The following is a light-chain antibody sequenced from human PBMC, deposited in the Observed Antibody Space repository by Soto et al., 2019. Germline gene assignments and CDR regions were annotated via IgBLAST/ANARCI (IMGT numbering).Light chain of an antibody. CDR2: AAS. CDR3: QQSYSTPPT. V-gene: IGKV1-39*01. Sequence: DIQLTQPPSSLSAPVGDRVTITCRTSQSIGSYLIWYQQKPGKAPKLLIYAASSLQSGVPSRFSGSGSGTDFTLTISSLQPEDFATYYCQQSYSTPPTFGGGTKVEIK. J-gene: IGKJ4*01. CDR1: QSIGSY.